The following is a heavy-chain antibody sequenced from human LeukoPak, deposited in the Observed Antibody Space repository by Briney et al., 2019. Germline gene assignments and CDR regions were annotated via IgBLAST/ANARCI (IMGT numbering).Heavy chain of an antibody. CDR1: GGSISDYY. CDR3: ARRFRTSGTLHHDAYDV. Sequence: SETLSLACTVSGGSISDYYWGWIRHPPGKGLEWIGHIFGNVSPDYNPSLKSRVTITTDTSKNQFSLQLSAVTAADTAMYFCARRFRTSGTLHHDAYDVWRQGTVVTVSS. D-gene: IGHD3-3*01. J-gene: IGHJ3*01. V-gene: IGHV4-4*09. CDR2: IFGNVSP.